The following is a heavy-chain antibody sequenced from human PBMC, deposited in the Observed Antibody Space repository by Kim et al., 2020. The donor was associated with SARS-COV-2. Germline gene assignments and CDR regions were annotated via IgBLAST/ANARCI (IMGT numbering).Heavy chain of an antibody. CDR2: INGDGSST. CDR3: ARDLVAAAGSG. CDR1: GFTFSSYW. Sequence: GGSLRLSCAASGFTFSSYWMHWVRQAPGKGLVWVSRINGDGSSTSYADSVKGRFTISRDNAKNTLYLQMNSLRAEDTAVYYCARDLVAAAGSGWGQGTLVTVSS. V-gene: IGHV3-74*01. D-gene: IGHD6-13*01. J-gene: IGHJ4*02.